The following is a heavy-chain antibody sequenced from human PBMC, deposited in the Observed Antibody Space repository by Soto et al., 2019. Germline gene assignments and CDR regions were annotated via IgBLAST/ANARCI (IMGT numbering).Heavy chain of an antibody. CDR2: VFYTGFT. V-gene: IGHV4-39*01. CDR3: ASSQKGYNWNYFDH. D-gene: IGHD1-20*01. Sequence: PSETLSLTCAVSGGSISGIYYYWGWLGQSQGRGPEWIGSVFYTGFTSYNPSLESRVSVSVDTSKNQFSLKVSAVTAADTAVYYCASSQKGYNWNYFDHWGQGALVTVSS. CDR1: GGSISGIYYY. J-gene: IGHJ4*02.